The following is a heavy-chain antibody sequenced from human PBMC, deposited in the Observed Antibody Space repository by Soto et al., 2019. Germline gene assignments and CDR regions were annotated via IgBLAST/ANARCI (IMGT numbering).Heavy chain of an antibody. J-gene: IGHJ6*03. V-gene: IGHV3-30*18. Sequence: GSLRLSCAASGFTFSSYGMHWVRQAPGKGLEWVAVISYDGSNKYYADSVKGRFTISRDNSKNTLYLQMNSLRAEDTAVYYCAKEHIWFGEGNYMDVWGKGTTVTVSS. CDR2: ISYDGSNK. D-gene: IGHD3-10*01. CDR3: AKEHIWFGEGNYMDV. CDR1: GFTFSSYG.